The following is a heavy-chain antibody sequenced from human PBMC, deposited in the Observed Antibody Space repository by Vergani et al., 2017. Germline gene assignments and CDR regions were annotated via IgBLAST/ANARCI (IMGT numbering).Heavy chain of an antibody. CDR3: ARGYDYGSGRNYGMDV. V-gene: IGHV1-2*04. D-gene: IGHD3-10*01. J-gene: IGHJ6*02. CDR2: INPNSGGT. Sequence: QVQLVQSGAEVKKPGASVKVSCKASGYTFTGYYMHWVRQAPGQGLEWMGWINPNSGGTNYAQKFQGWVTMTRDTSISTAYMELSRLRSDDTAGYYCARGYDYGSGRNYGMDVWGQGTTVTVSS. CDR1: GYTFTGYY.